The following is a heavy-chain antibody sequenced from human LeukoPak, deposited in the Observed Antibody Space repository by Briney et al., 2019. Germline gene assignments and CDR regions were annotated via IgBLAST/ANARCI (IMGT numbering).Heavy chain of an antibody. CDR3: ARVRGYDSSGYYGYP. CDR1: GYTFTGYY. CDR2: INPNSGGT. V-gene: IGHV1-2*02. J-gene: IGHJ5*02. D-gene: IGHD3-22*01. Sequence: ASVKVSCKASGYTFTGYYMHWVRQAPGQGLEWMGWINPNSGGTNYAQKFRGRVTMTRDTSISTAYMELSRLRSDDTAVYYCARVRGYDSSGYYGYPWGQGTLVTVSS.